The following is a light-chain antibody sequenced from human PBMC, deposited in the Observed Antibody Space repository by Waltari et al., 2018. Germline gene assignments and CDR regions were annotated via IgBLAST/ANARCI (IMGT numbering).Light chain of an antibody. Sequence: QSALTQPRSVSGSPGQSVTIPCPGTTSDVGGYDFVHWYQQHPGQAPKLIIYYVIQRPSGVPDRFSGSKSGNTASLTITGLRDDDEAEYFCCSHGGFDTFWVFGGGTKVIVL. CDR2: YVI. CDR1: TSDVGGYDF. CDR3: CSHGGFDTFWV. V-gene: IGLV2-11*01. J-gene: IGLJ3*02.